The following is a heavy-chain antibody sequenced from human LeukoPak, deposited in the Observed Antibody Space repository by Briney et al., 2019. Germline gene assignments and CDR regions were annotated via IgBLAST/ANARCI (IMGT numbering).Heavy chain of an antibody. CDR2: ISAYNGNT. J-gene: IGHJ4*02. CDR1: GYTFTSYG. Sequence: ASVTVSCKASGYTFTSYGISWVRQAPGQGLEWMGWISAYNGNTNYAQKLQGRVTMTTDTSTSTAYMELRSLRSDDTAVYYCAAGRYCSGGSCYHTNFDYWGQGTLVTVSS. CDR3: AAGRYCSGGSCYHTNFDY. D-gene: IGHD2-15*01. V-gene: IGHV1-18*01.